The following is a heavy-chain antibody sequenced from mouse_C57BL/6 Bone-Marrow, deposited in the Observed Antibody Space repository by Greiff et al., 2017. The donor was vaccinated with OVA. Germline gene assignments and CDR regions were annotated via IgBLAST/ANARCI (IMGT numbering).Heavy chain of an antibody. D-gene: IGHD1-1*01. CDR1: GYTFTSYG. J-gene: IGHJ1*03. Sequence: VKLVESGAELARPGASVKLSCKASGYTFTSYGISWVKQRTGQGLEWIGEIYPRSGNTYYNEKFKGKATLTADKSSSTAYMELRSLTSEDSAVYFCAIPFYYYGSSYWYFDVWGTGTTVTVSS. CDR3: AIPFYYYGSSYWYFDV. CDR2: IYPRSGNT. V-gene: IGHV1-81*01.